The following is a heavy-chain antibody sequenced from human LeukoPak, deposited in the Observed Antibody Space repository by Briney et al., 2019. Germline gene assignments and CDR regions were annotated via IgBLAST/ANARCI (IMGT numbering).Heavy chain of an antibody. Sequence: GGSLRLSCAASGFTFSGYNMNWVRQSPGRGLEWVSFISGSGDTIYYADSVKGRFTISRDNSKNTLYLQMNSLRAEDTAVYYCAKEWNYGRAFDIWGQGTMVTVSS. D-gene: IGHD1-7*01. V-gene: IGHV3-48*01. J-gene: IGHJ3*02. CDR3: AKEWNYGRAFDI. CDR1: GFTFSGYN. CDR2: ISGSGDTI.